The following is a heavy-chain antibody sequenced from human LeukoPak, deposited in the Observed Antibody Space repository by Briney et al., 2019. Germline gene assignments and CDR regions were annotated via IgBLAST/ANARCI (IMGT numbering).Heavy chain of an antibody. CDR3: ARDRGGGFDY. D-gene: IGHD3-10*01. CDR2: ITDNVDTT. CDR1: AFTFSTNA. Sequence: PGGSLRPSCAPSAFTFSTNATNWVRQPPGKGRGWVSSITDNVDTTYYADSVRGRFTISRDDSKNTLFLLMNSLRGEDTAVYYCARDRGGGFDYWGQGTLVTVSS. J-gene: IGHJ4*02. V-gene: IGHV3-23*01.